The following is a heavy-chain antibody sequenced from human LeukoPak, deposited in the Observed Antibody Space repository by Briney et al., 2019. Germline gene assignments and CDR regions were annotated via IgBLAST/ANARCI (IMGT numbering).Heavy chain of an antibody. J-gene: IGHJ3*02. CDR2: IYTSGST. D-gene: IGHD2-21*01. CDR1: GGSISSYY. CDR3: ARLRLRFKRNGDSTSYEAVDI. V-gene: IGHV4-4*07. Sequence: PSETLSLTCTVSGGSISSYYWSWIRQPAGKGLEWIGRIYTSGSTNYNPSLKSRVTMSVDTSKNQFSLKLSSVTAADTAVYYCARLRLRFKRNGDSTSYEAVDIWGQGTVVTVSS.